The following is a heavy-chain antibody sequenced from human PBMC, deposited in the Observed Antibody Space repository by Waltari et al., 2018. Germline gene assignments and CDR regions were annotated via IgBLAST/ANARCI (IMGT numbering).Heavy chain of an antibody. V-gene: IGHV4-4*02. CDR1: GDSMGRRDF. D-gene: IGHD2-15*01. CDR3: ARDRGRGLYLDS. J-gene: IGHJ4*02. CDR2: VHRSGRT. Sequence: QLQLQQSGPGLVKPSESLSHTCAVSGDSMGRRDFRRWVRQSPGKGLEWIGQVHRSGRTNYNPSLASRVTMSIDTSNNQFSLKVTSATAADTAIYYCARDRGRGLYLDSWGQGILVTVSP.